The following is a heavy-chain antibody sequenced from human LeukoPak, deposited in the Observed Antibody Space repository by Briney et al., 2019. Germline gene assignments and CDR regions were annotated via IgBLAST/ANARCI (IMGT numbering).Heavy chain of an antibody. CDR2: MNPNSGNT. CDR3: ARKTVTRYNWFDP. CDR1: GYTFTSYD. V-gene: IGHV1-8*01. Sequence: ASVKVSCKASGYTFTSYDINWVRQATGQGLEWMGWMNPNSGNTGYAQKFQGRVTMTRNTSISTAYMELSSLRSEDTAVYYCARKTVTRYNWFDPWGQGTLVTVSS. D-gene: IGHD4-17*01. J-gene: IGHJ5*02.